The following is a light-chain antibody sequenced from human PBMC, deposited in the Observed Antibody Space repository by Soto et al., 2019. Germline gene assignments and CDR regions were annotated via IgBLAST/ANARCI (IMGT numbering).Light chain of an antibody. CDR2: GAS. V-gene: IGKV3-15*01. CDR3: LQHNSYPSIT. Sequence: DIVMTQSPATLPVSPGERATLSCRASQSVSSNLAWYQQKPGQAPRFLIYGASTRATGIPARFSGSGSGTEFTLTISSLQPEDFATYYCLQHNSYPSITFGQGTRLEIK. J-gene: IGKJ5*01. CDR1: QSVSSN.